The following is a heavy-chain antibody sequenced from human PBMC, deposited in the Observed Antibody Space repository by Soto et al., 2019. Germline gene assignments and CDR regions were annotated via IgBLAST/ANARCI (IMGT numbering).Heavy chain of an antibody. Sequence: GGSLRLSCAVSGFTVSSNYMSWVRQAPGKGLEWVSLIYSGGNTYYADSVKGRFTISRDNSKNTLHLQMNSLRAEDTAVYYCAREYYYDSSGYYPNWFDPWGQGTLVTVSS. V-gene: IGHV3-66*01. CDR1: GFTVSSNY. D-gene: IGHD3-22*01. J-gene: IGHJ5*02. CDR3: AREYYYDSSGYYPNWFDP. CDR2: IYSGGNT.